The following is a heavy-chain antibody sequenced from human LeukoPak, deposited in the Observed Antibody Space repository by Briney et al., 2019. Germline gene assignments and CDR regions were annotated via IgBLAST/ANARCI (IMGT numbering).Heavy chain of an antibody. Sequence: GGSLRLSCAASGFTFSRYWMSWVRQAPGKGLVWVSRINSDGSSTSYADSVKGRFTISRDNAKNTLYLQMNSLRAEDTAVYYCARACRGATCFDAFDIWGQGTMVTVSS. CDR3: ARACRGATCFDAFDI. CDR2: INSDGSST. CDR1: GFTFSRYW. V-gene: IGHV3-74*01. J-gene: IGHJ3*02. D-gene: IGHD1-26*01.